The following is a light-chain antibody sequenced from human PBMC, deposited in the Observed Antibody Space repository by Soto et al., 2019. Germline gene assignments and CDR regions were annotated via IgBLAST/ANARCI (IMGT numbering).Light chain of an antibody. J-gene: IGKJ5*01. CDR2: DAS. Sequence: ENVLTQSPATLSLSPGEGATLSCRASQSINTYVAWYQQKPGQAPRLLIYDASKRATGIPARFSGSGSGTNFTLTISSLEPEDFAVYYCQQRRSWQVTFGQGTRLEIK. V-gene: IGKV3D-11*02. CDR1: QSINTY. CDR3: QQRRSWQVT.